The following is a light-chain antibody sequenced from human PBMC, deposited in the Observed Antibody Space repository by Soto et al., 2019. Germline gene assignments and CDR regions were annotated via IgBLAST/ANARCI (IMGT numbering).Light chain of an antibody. CDR1: NSNIGSGYD. J-gene: IGLJ3*02. Sequence: QSVLTQPPSGSGAPGQRVTISCTGSNSNIGSGYDVHWYQQLPGTAPKLLIYANSNRHSGVPDRFSGSKSGTSASLAITGLQAEDEADYYGQYYDRSLSARVVGGGTKLTVL. V-gene: IGLV1-40*01. CDR2: ANS. CDR3: QYYDRSLSARV.